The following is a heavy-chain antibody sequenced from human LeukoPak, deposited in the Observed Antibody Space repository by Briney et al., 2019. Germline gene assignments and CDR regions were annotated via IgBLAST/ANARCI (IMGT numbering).Heavy chain of an antibody. D-gene: IGHD2-2*01. CDR2: INAGNGKT. Sequence: ASVKASCKTSGYTFSIYAMNWVRQAPGQRPEWMGWINAGNGKTKYSQRFQGRVTITRDTSASTAHMELSSLRSEDTAIYYCARGVWSSHNKEYFLDYWGQGTLVTVSS. CDR1: GYTFSIYA. V-gene: IGHV1-3*01. J-gene: IGHJ4*02. CDR3: ARGVWSSHNKEYFLDY.